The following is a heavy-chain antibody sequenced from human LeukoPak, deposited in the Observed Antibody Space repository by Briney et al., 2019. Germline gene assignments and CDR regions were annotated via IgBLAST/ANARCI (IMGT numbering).Heavy chain of an antibody. CDR1: GGSFSTYY. J-gene: IGHJ6*02. V-gene: IGHV4-34*01. Sequence: KSSETLSLTCAVYGGSFSTYYWSWIRQPPGKGLEWIGEINHSGSTNYNPSLKSRVTISVDTSKNQFSLKLSSVTAADTAVYYCARQNYDFWSGLDYYYGMDVWGQGTTVTVSS. CDR2: INHSGST. CDR3: ARQNYDFWSGLDYYYGMDV. D-gene: IGHD3-3*01.